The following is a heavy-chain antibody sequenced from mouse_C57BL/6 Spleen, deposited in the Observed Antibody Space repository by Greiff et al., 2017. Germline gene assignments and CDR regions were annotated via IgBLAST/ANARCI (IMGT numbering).Heavy chain of an antibody. D-gene: IGHD1-1*01. J-gene: IGHJ4*01. CDR1: GYSFTGYY. V-gene: IGHV1-42*01. Sequence: EVKLMESGPELVKPGASVKISCKASGYSFTGYYMNWVKQSPEKSLEWIGEINPSTGGTTYNQKFKAKATLTVDKSSSTAYMQLKSLTSEDSAVYYCARDTTVPVRGAMDYWGQGTSVTVSS. CDR3: ARDTTVPVRGAMDY. CDR2: INPSTGGT.